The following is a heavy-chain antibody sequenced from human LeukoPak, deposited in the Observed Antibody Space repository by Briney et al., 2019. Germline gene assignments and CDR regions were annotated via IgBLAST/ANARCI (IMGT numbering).Heavy chain of an antibody. CDR3: ARDNEGDYYDSSGYYDGGER. D-gene: IGHD3-22*01. CDR1: GGSISSYY. J-gene: IGHJ4*02. Sequence: SETLSLTCTVSGGSISSYYWSWIRQPPGKGLEWIGYIYYSGSTNYNPSLKSRVTISVDTSKNQFSLKLSSVTAADTAVYYCARDNEGDYYDSSGYYDGGERWGQGTLVTVSS. CDR2: IYYSGST. V-gene: IGHV4-59*01.